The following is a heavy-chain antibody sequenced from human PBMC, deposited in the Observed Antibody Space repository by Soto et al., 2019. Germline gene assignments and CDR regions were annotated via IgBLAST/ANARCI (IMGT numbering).Heavy chain of an antibody. V-gene: IGHV3-23*01. CDR1: GFTFSSYA. CDR3: AKDSYGMDV. Sequence: PGGSLRLSCAASGFTFSSYAMSWVRQAPGKGLEWVSAVSGSGGSADYVDSVKGRFTISRDNSKNTLYLQMNSLRAEDTAVYYCAKDSYGMDVWGQGTTVTVSS. J-gene: IGHJ6*02. CDR2: VSGSGGSA.